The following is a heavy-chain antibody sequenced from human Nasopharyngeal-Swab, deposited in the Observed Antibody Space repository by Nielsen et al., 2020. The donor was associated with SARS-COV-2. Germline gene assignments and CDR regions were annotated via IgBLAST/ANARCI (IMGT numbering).Heavy chain of an antibody. CDR2: ISYDGSNK. CDR3: ARDPAYYFGSGSYYPDY. D-gene: IGHD3-10*01. CDR1: GFTFSSYG. V-gene: IGHV3-30*03. J-gene: IGHJ4*02. Sequence: GESLKISCAASGFTFSSYGMHWVRQAPGKGLEWVAVISYDGSNKYYADSVKGRFTISRDNSKNSLCLQMDSLRDEDSAVYYCARDPAYYFGSGSYYPDYWGQGTLVTVSS.